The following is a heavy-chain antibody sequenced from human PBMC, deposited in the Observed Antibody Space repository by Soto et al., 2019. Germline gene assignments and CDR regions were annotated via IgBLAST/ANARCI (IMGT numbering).Heavy chain of an antibody. Sequence: EVQLLESGGTLVQPGGSLRLSCAASGFTFSSYTMNWVRQAPGKGLEWVSRLTRSGDTTYYADSIKGRFTISRDNSKNTLYLEMNSLRAEDTAIYYCAKGLERASLDYWGQGILVTVSS. V-gene: IGHV3-23*01. D-gene: IGHD1-1*01. CDR3: AKGLERASLDY. CDR2: LTRSGDTT. J-gene: IGHJ4*02. CDR1: GFTFSSYT.